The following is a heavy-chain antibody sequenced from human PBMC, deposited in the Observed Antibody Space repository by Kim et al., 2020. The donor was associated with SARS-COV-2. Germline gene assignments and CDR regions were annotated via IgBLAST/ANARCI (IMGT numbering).Heavy chain of an antibody. CDR3: ARKWFGELLSTPRIDY. CDR2: INHSGST. Sequence: SETLSLTCAVYGGSFSGYYWSWIRQPPGKGLEWIGEINHSGSTNYNPSLKSRVTISVDTSKNQFSLKLSSVTAADTAVYYCARKWFGELLSTPRIDYWGQGTLVTVSS. D-gene: IGHD3-10*01. J-gene: IGHJ4*02. CDR1: GGSFSGYY. V-gene: IGHV4-34*01.